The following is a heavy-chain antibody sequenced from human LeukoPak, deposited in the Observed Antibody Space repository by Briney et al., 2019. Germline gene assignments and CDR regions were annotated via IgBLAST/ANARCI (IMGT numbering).Heavy chain of an antibody. Sequence: GGSLRLSCAASGFTFSTYSMTWVRQAPGKGLEWVAGLTGSGGDTYYADSVQGRFTISRNNFRDRAYLQMHSLRVDDTAVYYCARGFDSVVVGLYNWLDSWGQGTVVTVSS. D-gene: IGHD2-15*01. CDR3: ARGFDSVVVGLYNWLDS. J-gene: IGHJ5*01. CDR1: GFTFSTYS. CDR2: LTGSGGDT. V-gene: IGHV3-23*01.